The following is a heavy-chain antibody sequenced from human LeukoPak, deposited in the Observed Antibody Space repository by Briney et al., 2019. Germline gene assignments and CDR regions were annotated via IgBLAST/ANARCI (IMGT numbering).Heavy chain of an antibody. D-gene: IGHD6-19*01. V-gene: IGHV4-59*01. Sequence: SETLSLTCTVSGGSISSYYWSWIRQPPGKGLEWIGYIYYSGSTNYNPSLKSRVTISVDTSKNQSSLKLSSVTAADTAVYYCARGGWYPESFQHWGQGALVTVSS. CDR1: GGSISSYY. J-gene: IGHJ1*01. CDR2: IYYSGST. CDR3: ARGGWYPESFQH.